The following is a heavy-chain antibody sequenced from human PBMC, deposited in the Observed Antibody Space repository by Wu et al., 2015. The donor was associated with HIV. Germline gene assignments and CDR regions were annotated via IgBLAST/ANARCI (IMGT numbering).Heavy chain of an antibody. J-gene: IGHJ4*02. CDR2: INPSGGAT. V-gene: IGHV1-18*01. D-gene: IGHD4-11*01. CDR1: GYTFTSYG. CDR3: ARDATPITTEFDY. Sequence: VQLVQSGAEVKKPGASVKVSCKASGYTFTSYGISWVRQAPGQGLEWMAWINPSGGATIYAESFQGRVTVTTDTSMKTVYMELNSLTSADTAIYYCARDATPITTEFDYWGQGTLITVSS.